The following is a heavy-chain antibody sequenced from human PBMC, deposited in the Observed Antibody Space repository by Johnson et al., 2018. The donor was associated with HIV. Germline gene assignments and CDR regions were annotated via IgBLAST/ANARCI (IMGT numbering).Heavy chain of an antibody. V-gene: IGHV3-30*03. CDR2: ISYDGSNK. D-gene: IGHD3-16*01. J-gene: IGHJ3*02. CDR1: GFTFSNYG. CDR3: ARGSRYTHDNDDVYLLHAFDI. Sequence: QVQLVESGGGVVQPGRSLRLSCAASGFTFSNYGMHWVRQGPGKGLEWVAVISYDGSNKYYADSVKGRFTISRDNSKNTLYLQMNSLRAEDTAVYYCARGSRYTHDNDDVYLLHAFDIWGQGTVVTVSS.